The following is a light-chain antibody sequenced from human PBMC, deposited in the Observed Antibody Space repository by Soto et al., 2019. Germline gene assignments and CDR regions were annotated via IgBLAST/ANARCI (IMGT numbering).Light chain of an antibody. CDR3: QQYHNWPPQYT. Sequence: EIVMTQSPASLSVSPGDGATLSCRASQSVASNVAWYQQKPGQSPRLLIHGASPRAAGVPARFSGSGSGTDFTLTISSLQSEDFAVYYCQQYHNWPPQYTFGQGTKLQIK. V-gene: IGKV3-15*01. CDR2: GAS. J-gene: IGKJ2*01. CDR1: QSVASN.